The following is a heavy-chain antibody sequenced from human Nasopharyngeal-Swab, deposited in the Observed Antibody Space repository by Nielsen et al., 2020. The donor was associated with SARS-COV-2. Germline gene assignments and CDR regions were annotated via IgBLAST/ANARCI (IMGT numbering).Heavy chain of an antibody. D-gene: IGHD6-13*01. CDR2: ISASGRRT. J-gene: IGHJ4*02. CDR3: VGGGYSSSWYGGDY. V-gene: IGHV3-23*01. Sequence: WIRQPPGKGLEWVSVISASGRRTYYADSVKGRFTISRDNSKDTLYLQMNSLRAEDTAVYYCVGGGYSSSWYGGDYWGQGTLVTVSS.